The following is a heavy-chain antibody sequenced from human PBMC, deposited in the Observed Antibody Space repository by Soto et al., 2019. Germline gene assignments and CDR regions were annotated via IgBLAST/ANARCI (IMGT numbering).Heavy chain of an antibody. D-gene: IGHD2-2*01. Sequence: SETLSLTCSVSGGSISSKSYSGGWIRQPPGKGLEWIGTFYYSENTYYNPSLKSRVTISVDTSKNQFSLKLSSVTAADTAVYYCAKLAGYCSGNSCHGEYAMDVWCQGTTVT. V-gene: IGHV4-39*01. CDR2: FYYSENT. CDR3: AKLAGYCSGNSCHGEYAMDV. J-gene: IGHJ6*02. CDR1: GGSISSKSYS.